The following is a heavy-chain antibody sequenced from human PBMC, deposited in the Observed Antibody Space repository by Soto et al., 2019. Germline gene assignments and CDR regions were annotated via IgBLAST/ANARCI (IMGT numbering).Heavy chain of an antibody. CDR3: ARRYGGNFDY. J-gene: IGHJ4*02. D-gene: IGHD1-26*01. CDR2: IYYSGST. V-gene: IGHV4-59*01. Sequence: QVQLQESGPGLVKPSETLSLTCTVSGGSISSYYWSWIRQPPGKGLEWIEYIYYSGSTNYNPSLKSRVTPSVDTSTNHSSLKMSSVTAADTAVYYCARRYGGNFDYWGQGTLVTVSS. CDR1: GGSISSYY.